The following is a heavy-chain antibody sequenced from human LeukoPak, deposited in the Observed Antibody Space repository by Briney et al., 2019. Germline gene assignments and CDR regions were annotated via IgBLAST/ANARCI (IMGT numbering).Heavy chain of an antibody. D-gene: IGHD6-13*01. CDR2: INHSGST. V-gene: IGHV4-34*01. CDR1: GGSFSGYH. CDR3: ARSIIGAAAGTPFFDY. Sequence: ASETLSLTCAVYGGSFSGYHWSWIRRPPGEGLEWIGEINHSGSTNYNPSLKSRVTISVDTSKNQFSLKLSSVTAADTAVYYCARSIIGAAAGTPFFDYWGQGTLVTVSS. J-gene: IGHJ4*02.